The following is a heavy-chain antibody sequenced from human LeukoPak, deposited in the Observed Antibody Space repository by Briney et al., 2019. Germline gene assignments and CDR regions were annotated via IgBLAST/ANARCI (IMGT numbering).Heavy chain of an antibody. D-gene: IGHD3-9*01. CDR3: ARGILTIFNFDY. CDR2: MNPNSGNT. V-gene: IGHV1-8*01. Sequence: ALVKVSCKASGYTFTSYDINWVRQATGQGLEWMGWMNPNSGNTGYAQKFQGRVTMTRNTSISTAYMELSSLRSEDTAVYYCARGILTIFNFDYWGQGTLVTVSS. CDR1: GYTFTSYD. J-gene: IGHJ4*02.